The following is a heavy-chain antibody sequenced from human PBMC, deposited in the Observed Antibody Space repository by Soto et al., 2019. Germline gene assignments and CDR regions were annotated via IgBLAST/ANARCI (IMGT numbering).Heavy chain of an antibody. Sequence: SETLSLTCVVSGGSISSSSWWSWVRQSPGKGLEWIGETHHSGRANYDPSLKSRATISIDTSKNQFSLKLSSVIAADTAVYYCARTYCDNDSCFYLDSWGQGTLVTVSS. V-gene: IGHV4-4*02. D-gene: IGHD2-21*01. CDR1: GGSISSSSW. J-gene: IGHJ4*02. CDR2: THHSGRA. CDR3: ARTYCDNDSCFYLDS.